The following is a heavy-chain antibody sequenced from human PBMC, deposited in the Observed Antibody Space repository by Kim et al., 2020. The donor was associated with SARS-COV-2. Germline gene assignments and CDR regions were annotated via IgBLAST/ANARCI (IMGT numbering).Heavy chain of an antibody. Sequence: ADSVKGRFTISRDNSKNTLYLQMNSLRAEDTAVYYCAKAYGSGPYNWFDPWGQGTLVTISS. D-gene: IGHD3-10*01. CDR3: AKAYGSGPYNWFDP. J-gene: IGHJ5*02. V-gene: IGHV3-23*01.